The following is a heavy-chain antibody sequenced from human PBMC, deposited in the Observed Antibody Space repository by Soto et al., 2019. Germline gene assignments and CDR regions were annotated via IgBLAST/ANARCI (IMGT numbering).Heavy chain of an antibody. D-gene: IGHD3-10*01. J-gene: IGHJ6*02. CDR3: ARGNRYYGSGRYPHYYYYYGMDV. CDR2: INHSGST. Sequence: QVQLQQWGAGLLKPSETLSLTCAVYGGSFSGYYWSWIRQPPGKGLEWIGEINHSGSTNYNPSLKSRVTISVDTSKNQFSLKLSSVTAADTAVYYCARGNRYYGSGRYPHYYYYYGMDVWGQGTTVTVSS. V-gene: IGHV4-34*01. CDR1: GGSFSGYY.